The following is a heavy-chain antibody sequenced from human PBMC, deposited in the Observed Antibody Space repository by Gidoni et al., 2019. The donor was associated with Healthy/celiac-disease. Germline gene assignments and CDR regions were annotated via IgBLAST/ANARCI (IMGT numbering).Heavy chain of an antibody. CDR2: ISSSSSYI. CDR3: ARDRRSGSGLVPGRYYGMDV. J-gene: IGHJ6*02. V-gene: IGHV3-21*01. Sequence: EVQLVESGGGLVKPGGSMRLSCAASGFTFSSYSMNWVRQAPGKGLEWVSSISSSSSYIYYADSVKGRFTISRDNAKNSLYLQMNSLRAEDTAVYYCARDRRSGSGLVPGRYYGMDVWGQGTTVTVSS. CDR1: GFTFSSYS. D-gene: IGHD3-10*01.